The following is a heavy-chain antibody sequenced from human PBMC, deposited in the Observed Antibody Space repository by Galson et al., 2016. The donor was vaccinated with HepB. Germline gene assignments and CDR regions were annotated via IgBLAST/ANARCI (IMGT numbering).Heavy chain of an antibody. D-gene: IGHD3-3*01. CDR3: TSLTIFGVVTNY. CDR2: ISGSGVNA. Sequence: SLRLSCAASGFTFSTYAMSWVRQAPGKGLEWVSAISGSGVNAHYADSVKGRFTISRDNSKNTLYLQMNSLKTEDTAVYYCTSLTIFGVVTNYWGQGTLVTVSS. J-gene: IGHJ4*02. V-gene: IGHV3-23*01. CDR1: GFTFSTYA.